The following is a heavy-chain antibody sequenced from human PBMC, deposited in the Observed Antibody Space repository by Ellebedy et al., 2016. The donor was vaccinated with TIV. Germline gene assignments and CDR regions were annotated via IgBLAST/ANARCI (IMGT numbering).Heavy chain of an antibody. CDR1: GFTFSSYS. Sequence: GESLKISCAASGFTFSSYSMNWVRQAPGKGLEWVSSISSSSSYIYYADSVKGRFTISRDNAKNSLYLQMNSLRAEDTAVYYCARDQAPVVVAAPIDYWGQGTLVTVSS. V-gene: IGHV3-21*01. D-gene: IGHD2-15*01. CDR2: ISSSSSYI. CDR3: ARDQAPVVVAAPIDY. J-gene: IGHJ4*02.